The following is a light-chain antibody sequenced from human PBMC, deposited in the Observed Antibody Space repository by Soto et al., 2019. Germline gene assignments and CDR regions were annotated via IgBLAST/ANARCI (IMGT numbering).Light chain of an antibody. CDR1: SGRIASNY. CDR2: EDN. V-gene: IGLV6-57*04. CDR3: QSYDSSYVV. Sequence: NFMLTQPHSVSESPGKTVTISCTRSSGRIASNYVQWYQQRPGSAPTTVIYEDNQRPSGVPDRFSGSIDSSSNSASLTISGLKTEDEADYYCQSYDSSYVVFGGGTKLTVL. J-gene: IGLJ2*01.